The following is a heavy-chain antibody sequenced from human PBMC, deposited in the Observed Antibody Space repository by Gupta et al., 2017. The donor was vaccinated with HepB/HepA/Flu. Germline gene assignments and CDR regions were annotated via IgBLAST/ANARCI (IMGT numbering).Heavy chain of an antibody. V-gene: IGHV2-70*01. J-gene: IGHJ4*02. D-gene: IGHD2-21*02. Sequence: QVTLRESGPALVKPTQTPTLTCTFSGFSLSTTGMGVRWRRQAPGKALYWLAHIDWDDDKYYSTSRKPRLTISKDTSKNQVVLTMTNIDPEDSASYYCARISPVDAGDYYHNRGYFDSWGQGTLVTVSS. CDR3: ARISPVDAGDYYHNRGYFDS. CDR1: GFSLSTTGMG. CDR2: IDWDDDK.